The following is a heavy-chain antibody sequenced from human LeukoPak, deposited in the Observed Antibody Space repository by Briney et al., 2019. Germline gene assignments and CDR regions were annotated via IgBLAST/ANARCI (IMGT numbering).Heavy chain of an antibody. J-gene: IGHJ5*02. CDR3: ARFERTQRLNWFDP. V-gene: IGHV1-18*01. CDR1: GYTFTSYG. D-gene: IGHD1-1*01. Sequence: ASVKVSCKASGYTFTSYGISWVRQAPGQGLEWMGWISAYNGNTNYAQKLQGRVTMTTDTSTSTAYMELRSLRSDDTAVHYCARFERTQRLNWFDPWGQGTLVTVSS. CDR2: ISAYNGNT.